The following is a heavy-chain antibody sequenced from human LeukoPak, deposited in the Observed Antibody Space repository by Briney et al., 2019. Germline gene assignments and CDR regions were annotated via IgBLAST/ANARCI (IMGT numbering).Heavy chain of an antibody. D-gene: IGHD1-26*01. CDR1: GDSISSGGYF. V-gene: IGHV4-39*07. Sequence: SETLSLTCTVSGDSISSGGYFWVWIRQPPWKGLEWIGSIYYSGSTYYNSSLRSRLTISVDRSKNQFSLRLSSVTAADTAMYYCARRRDLYSGSYYPFDYWDQGTLVTVSS. CDR2: IYYSGST. CDR3: ARRRDLYSGSYYPFDY. J-gene: IGHJ4*02.